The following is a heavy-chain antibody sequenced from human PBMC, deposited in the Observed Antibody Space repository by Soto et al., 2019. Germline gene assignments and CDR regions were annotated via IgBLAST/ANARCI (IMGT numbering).Heavy chain of an antibody. Sequence: QVQLVQSGAEVKKPGSSVKVSCKASGGTFSSYTISWVRQAPGQGLEWMGRIIPILGIANYAQKFQGRVTXTXDKSTSTAYMELSSLRSEDTAVYYCARGVGEVTGRHWGQGTLVTVSS. CDR2: IIPILGIA. V-gene: IGHV1-69*02. J-gene: IGHJ4*02. CDR1: GGTFSSYT. D-gene: IGHD3-16*01. CDR3: ARGVGEVTGRH.